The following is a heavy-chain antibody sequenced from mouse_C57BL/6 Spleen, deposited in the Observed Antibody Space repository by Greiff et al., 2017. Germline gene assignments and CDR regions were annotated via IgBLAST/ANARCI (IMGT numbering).Heavy chain of an antibody. CDR3: ARSPYDYGGYFDV. J-gene: IGHJ1*03. D-gene: IGHD2-4*01. CDR2: IDPSDSET. V-gene: IGHV1-52*01. CDR1: GYTFTSYW. Sequence: VQLQQPGAELVRPGSSVKLSCKASGYTFTSYWMHWVKQRPIQGLEWIGNIDPSDSETHYTQKFKDKATLTVDKSSSTAYKQLSSLTSEDSAVYYCARSPYDYGGYFDVWGTGTTVTVSS.